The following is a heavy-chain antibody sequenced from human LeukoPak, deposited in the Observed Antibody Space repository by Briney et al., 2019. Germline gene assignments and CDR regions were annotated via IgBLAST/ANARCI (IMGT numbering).Heavy chain of an antibody. CDR3: ARRGGGGRSDALDI. J-gene: IGHJ3*02. V-gene: IGHV3-48*03. CDR2: SSTTGNTI. D-gene: IGHD2-21*01. Sequence: GGSLRLSCAASGFTFSSYEMNWVRQAPGKGLEWVSYSSTTGNTIHYTDSVKGRFTVSRDNAKNSLFLQMNSLRDEDTAVYYCARRGGGGRSDALDIWGQGTMVTVSS. CDR1: GFTFSSYE.